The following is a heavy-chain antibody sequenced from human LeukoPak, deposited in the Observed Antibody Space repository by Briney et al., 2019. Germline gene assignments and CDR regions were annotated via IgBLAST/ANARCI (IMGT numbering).Heavy chain of an antibody. Sequence: GGSLRLSCAASGFTFRNYGMHWVRQATGKGLEGVSFIWSDGNNRFYADSVKGRFTISRDNSKNMIYLQMDTLRAEDTALYYCAKDPGASVSGFHMDVWGKGTTVIVSS. J-gene: IGHJ6*03. CDR1: GFTFRNYG. CDR2: IWSDGNNR. CDR3: AKDPGASVSGFHMDV. D-gene: IGHD2-8*02. V-gene: IGHV3-30*02.